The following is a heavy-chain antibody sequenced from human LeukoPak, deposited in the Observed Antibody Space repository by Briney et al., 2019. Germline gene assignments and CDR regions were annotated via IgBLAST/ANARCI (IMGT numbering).Heavy chain of an antibody. D-gene: IGHD1-26*01. V-gene: IGHV3-23*01. Sequence: GGSLRLSCAASGFTFSSYAMSWVRQAPGKGLEWVSAISGSGGSTYYADSVKGQFTISRDNSKNTLYLQMNSLRAEDTAVYYCAKAGGSINYYYYYGMDVWGQGTTVTVSS. CDR3: AKAGGSINYYYYYGMDV. CDR2: ISGSGGST. J-gene: IGHJ6*02. CDR1: GFTFSSYA.